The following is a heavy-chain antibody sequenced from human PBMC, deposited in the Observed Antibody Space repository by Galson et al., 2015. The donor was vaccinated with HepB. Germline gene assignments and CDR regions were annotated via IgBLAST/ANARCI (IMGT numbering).Heavy chain of an antibody. CDR1: GFTFSNYW. V-gene: IGHV3-74*01. CDR3: ARKGSGYDNVDY. J-gene: IGHJ4*02. Sequence: SLRLSCAVPGFTFSNYWMQWVRQAPGKGLVWVSRINSAGRSTSYADSVRGRFTISRDNAKNTLYLQMNSLRVEDTAVYYCARKGSGYDNVDYWGQGTLVTVSS. D-gene: IGHD5-12*01. CDR2: INSAGRST.